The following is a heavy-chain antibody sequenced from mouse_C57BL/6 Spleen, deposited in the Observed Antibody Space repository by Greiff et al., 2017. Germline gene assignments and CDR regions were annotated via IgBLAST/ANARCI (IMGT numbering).Heavy chain of an antibody. CDR2: IRNKANNHAP. CDR1: GFTFSDAW. Sequence: EVKLVESGGGLVQPGGSLKLSCAASGFTFSDAWMDWVRQSPEKGLEWVAEIRNKANNHAPYYAESVKGRFAISREDSNSSVYQQLNSLRAEDTGMYYFTPTGFAYWGQGTLVTVSA. J-gene: IGHJ3*01. V-gene: IGHV6-6*01. CDR3: TPTGFAY. D-gene: IGHD4-1*02.